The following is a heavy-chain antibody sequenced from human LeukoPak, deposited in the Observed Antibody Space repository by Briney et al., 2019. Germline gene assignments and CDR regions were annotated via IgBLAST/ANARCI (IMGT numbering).Heavy chain of an antibody. CDR1: GGSISSSSYY. J-gene: IGHJ4*02. CDR2: IYYSGST. CDR3: ARGYSSGSYGY. V-gene: IGHV4-39*01. D-gene: IGHD3-10*01. Sequence: SETLSLTCTVSGGSISSSSYYWGWIRQPPGRGLEWIGSIYYSGSTYYNPSLKSRVTISVDTSKNQFSLKLSSVTAADTAVYYCARGYSSGSYGYWGQGTLVTVSS.